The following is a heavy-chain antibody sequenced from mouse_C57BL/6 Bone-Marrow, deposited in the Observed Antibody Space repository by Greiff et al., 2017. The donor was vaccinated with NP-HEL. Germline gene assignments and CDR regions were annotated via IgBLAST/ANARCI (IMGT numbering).Heavy chain of an antibody. CDR3: AKLGRGENYFDY. V-gene: IGHV1-55*01. J-gene: IGHJ2*01. CDR2: IYPGSGST. CDR1: GYTFTSYW. D-gene: IGHD4-1*01. Sequence: VQLQQPGAELVKPGASVKMSCKASGYTFTSYWITWVKQRPGQGLEWIGDIYPGSGSTNYNEKFKSKATLTVDTSSSTAYMQLSSLTSEDSAVYYCAKLGRGENYFDYWGQGTTLTVSS.